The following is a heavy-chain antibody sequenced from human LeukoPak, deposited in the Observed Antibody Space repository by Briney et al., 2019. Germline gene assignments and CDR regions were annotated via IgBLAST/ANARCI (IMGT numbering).Heavy chain of an antibody. J-gene: IGHJ4*02. Sequence: GGSLRLSCAASGFTFDDYAMHWVRQAPGKGLEWVSGISWNSGSIGYADSVKGRFTISRDNAKNSLYLQMNSLRAEDTAVYYCARMSDSYFDYWGQGTLVTVSS. D-gene: IGHD2/OR15-2a*01. CDR3: ARMSDSYFDY. CDR2: ISWNSGSI. CDR1: GFTFDDYA. V-gene: IGHV3-9*01.